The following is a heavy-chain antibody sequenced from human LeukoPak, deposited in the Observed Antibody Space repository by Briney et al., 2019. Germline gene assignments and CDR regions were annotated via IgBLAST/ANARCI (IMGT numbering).Heavy chain of an antibody. V-gene: IGHV1-2*02. CDR2: INPNSGGT. D-gene: IGHD6-13*01. CDR3: ARSPPAAAAGIPFDY. CDR1: GYTFTGYY. Sequence: ASVKVSCKASGYTFTGYYMHWVRQAPGQGLEWIGWINPNSGGTNYAQKFQGRVTMTRDTSISTAYMELSRLRSDDTAVYYCARSPPAAAAGIPFDYWGQGTLVIVSS. J-gene: IGHJ4*02.